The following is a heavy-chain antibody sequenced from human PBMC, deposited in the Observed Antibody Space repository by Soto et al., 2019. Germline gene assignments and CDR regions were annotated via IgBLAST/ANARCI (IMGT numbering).Heavy chain of an antibody. CDR2: IYWSGDE. V-gene: IGHV2-5*01. J-gene: IGHJ3*01. Sequence: YGPPQVNPTQTLPMTCTFSGFSLSTSGVGVGWIRQSPGKALEWLALIYWSGDEHYRPSLKSRLSIIKDTSKNHVVLIMTDMDPVDTATYYWGGGSATLPVCAFDGWGQGKRVPV. D-gene: IGHD1-1*01. CDR3: GGGSATLPVCAFDG. CDR1: GFSLSTSGVG.